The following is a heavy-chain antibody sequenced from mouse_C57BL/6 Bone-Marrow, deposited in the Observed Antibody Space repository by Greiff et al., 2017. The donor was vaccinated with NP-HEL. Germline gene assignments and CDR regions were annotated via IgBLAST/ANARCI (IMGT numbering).Heavy chain of an antibody. D-gene: IGHD2-4*01. CDR2: IYPGSGST. J-gene: IGHJ3*01. CDR1: GYTFTSYW. CDR3: ARTDYYDYDGAWFAY. Sequence: QVQLQQPGAGLVKPGASVKLSCTASGYTFTSYWITWVQQTPGQGLEWIGDIYPGSGSTYYNEKFKSKATLTVDTSSSTAYMQLSSLISEDSAVYYCARTDYYDYDGAWFAYWGQGTLVTVSA. V-gene: IGHV1-55*01.